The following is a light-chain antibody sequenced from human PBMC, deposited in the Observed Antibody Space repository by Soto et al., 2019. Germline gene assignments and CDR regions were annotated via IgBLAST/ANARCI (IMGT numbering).Light chain of an antibody. CDR1: QDISNY. CDR3: QQYDNLQFT. Sequence: DIQMTQSPSSLSASVGDRVTITCQASQDISNYLNWYQQKPGKAPKLLIYDASNLETGVPSRFSGSGSGTDFTFTISSLQPEDIETYYCQQYDNLQFTLGHGTKVDIK. CDR2: DAS. V-gene: IGKV1-33*01. J-gene: IGKJ3*01.